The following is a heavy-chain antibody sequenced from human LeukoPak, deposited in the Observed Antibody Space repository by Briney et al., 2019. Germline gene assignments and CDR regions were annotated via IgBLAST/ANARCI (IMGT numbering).Heavy chain of an antibody. V-gene: IGHV7-4-1*02. CDR3: ARGEESSGEKGRVPYYYYMDV. CDR2: INTNTGNP. CDR1: GYTFTSYA. Sequence: ASVKVSCKASGYTFTSYAMNWVRQAPGQGLEWMGWINTNTGNPTYAQGFTGRFVFSLDTSVSTAYLQISSLKAEDTAVYYCARGEESSGEKGRVPYYYYMDVWGKGTTVTVSS. D-gene: IGHD6-19*01. J-gene: IGHJ6*03.